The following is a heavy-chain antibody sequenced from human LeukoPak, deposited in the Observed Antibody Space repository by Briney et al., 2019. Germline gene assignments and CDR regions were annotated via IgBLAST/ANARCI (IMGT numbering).Heavy chain of an antibody. V-gene: IGHV3-23*01. CDR3: AKDSVYTYYYDSSGYYPDAFDI. CDR1: GFTFSSYA. D-gene: IGHD3-22*01. J-gene: IGHJ3*02. CDR2: ISGSGGST. Sequence: GGSLRLSCAASGFTFSSYAMSWVRQAPGKGLEWVSAISGSGGSTYYADSVKGRFTISRDNSKNTLYLQMNSLRAEDTAVYYCAKDSVYTYYYDSSGYYPDAFDIWGQGTMVTVSS.